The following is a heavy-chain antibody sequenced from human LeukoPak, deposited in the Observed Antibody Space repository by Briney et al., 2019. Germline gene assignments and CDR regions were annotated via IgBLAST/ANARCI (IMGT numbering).Heavy chain of an antibody. V-gene: IGHV1-2*02. Sequence: ASVKVSCKASGYTFTDHYMHWVRQAPGQGLEWMGGINPNSGGTNYAQKFQGRVTMTRDTSFSTVYMELSRMRYDDTAVYYCARRGLWDFDLRGRGTLVTVSS. J-gene: IGHJ2*01. CDR1: GYTFTDHY. CDR2: INPNSGGT. CDR3: ARRGLWDFDL. D-gene: IGHD3-16*01.